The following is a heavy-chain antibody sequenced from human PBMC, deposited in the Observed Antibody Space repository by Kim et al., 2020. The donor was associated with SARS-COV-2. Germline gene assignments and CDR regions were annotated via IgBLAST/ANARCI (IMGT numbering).Heavy chain of an antibody. CDR2: IYTSGST. J-gene: IGHJ6*02. V-gene: IGHV4-4*07. CDR1: GGSISSYY. Sequence: SETLYLTCTVSGGSISSYYWSWIRQPAGKGLEWIGRIYTSGSTNYNPSLKSRVTMSVDTSKNQFSLKLSSVTAADTAVYYCAREKAGYGKYYYYYGMDVWGQGTTVTVSS. D-gene: IGHD1-1*01. CDR3: AREKAGYGKYYYYYGMDV.